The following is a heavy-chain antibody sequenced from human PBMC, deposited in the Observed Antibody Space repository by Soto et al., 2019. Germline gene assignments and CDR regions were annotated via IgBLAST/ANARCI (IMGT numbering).Heavy chain of an antibody. CDR1: GGSISNYY. CDR3: ARGDSSSNDY. Sequence: TLSLTCTVSGGSISNYYWSWIRQPPGKGLEWIGYIYDSGSAYYNPSLKSRVTISVDTSKNQFSLKLSSVTAADTAVYYCARGDSSSNDYWGQGILVTVSS. CDR2: IYDSGSA. J-gene: IGHJ4*02. D-gene: IGHD6-13*01. V-gene: IGHV4-59*01.